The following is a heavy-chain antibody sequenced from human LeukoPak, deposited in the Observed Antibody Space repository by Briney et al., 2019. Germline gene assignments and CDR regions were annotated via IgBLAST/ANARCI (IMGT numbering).Heavy chain of an antibody. D-gene: IGHD1-14*01. V-gene: IGHV3-7*04. CDR2: IKQDGSDK. Sequence: GGSLRLSCAASGFTLSNYWMSWVRQAPGKGREWVGNIKQDGSDKDYVDSVKGRFTISRDNAKNSLYLQMNSLRAEDTAVFHCARGRKFYDYWGQGTLVSVSS. CDR3: ARGRKFYDY. J-gene: IGHJ4*02. CDR1: GFTLSNYW.